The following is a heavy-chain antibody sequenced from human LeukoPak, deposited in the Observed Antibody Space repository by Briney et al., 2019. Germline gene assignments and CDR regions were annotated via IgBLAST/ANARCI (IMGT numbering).Heavy chain of an antibody. CDR1: GGTFSSYA. CDR2: IIPIFGTA. V-gene: IGHV1-69*06. Sequence: WASVKVSCKACGGTFSSYAISGVRQAPGQGLEWMGGIIPIFGTAHYAQKFQGRVTITADKSTSTAYMELSSLRSEDTAVYYCAREIGADSYYYYYMDVWGKGTTVTISS. D-gene: IGHD4/OR15-4a*01. J-gene: IGHJ6*03. CDR3: AREIGADSYYYYYMDV.